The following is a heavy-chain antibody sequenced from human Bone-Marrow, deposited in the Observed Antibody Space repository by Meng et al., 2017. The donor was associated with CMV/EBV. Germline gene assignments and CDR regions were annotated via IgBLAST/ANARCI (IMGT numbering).Heavy chain of an antibody. D-gene: IGHD4-11*01. CDR2: IRNKANSYRT. J-gene: IGHJ4*02. Sequence: GESLKISCAASGFIFSDHYIDWVRQAPEKGLEWVGRIRNKANSYRTEYAASVQGRFTVSGDDSQNSVYLQMNSLKIEDTAVYYCARTTVITYAIDVWGQGSLVTVSS. CDR3: ARTTVITYAIDV. V-gene: IGHV3-72*01. CDR1: GFIFSDHY.